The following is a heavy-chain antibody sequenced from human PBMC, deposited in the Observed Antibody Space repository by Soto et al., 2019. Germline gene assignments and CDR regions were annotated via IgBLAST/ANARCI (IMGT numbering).Heavy chain of an antibody. CDR3: ARGPTLYCSSTSCHLDY. CDR1: GFTFSSYS. J-gene: IGHJ4*02. CDR2: ISSRSSYI. V-gene: IGHV3-21*01. D-gene: IGHD2-2*01. Sequence: GGSLRLSCAASGFTFSSYSMKWVRQAPGKGLEWVSSISSRSSYIYYADSVKGRFTISRDNAKNSLYLQMNSLRAEDTAVYYCARGPTLYCSSTSCHLDYWGQGTLVTVSS.